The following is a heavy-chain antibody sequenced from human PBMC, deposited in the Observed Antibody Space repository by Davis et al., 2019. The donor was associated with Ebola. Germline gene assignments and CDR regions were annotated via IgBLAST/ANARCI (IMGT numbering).Heavy chain of an antibody. CDR3: ARGQLESQYDAFGI. V-gene: IGHV1-46*01. D-gene: IGHD1-1*01. CDR1: GYTSTSYG. CDR2: INPRGGST. Sequence: ASVKVSCKASGYTSTSYGISWVRQAPGQGLEWMGIINPRGGSTSYAQKFQGRVTMTRDTSTSTVYMELSSLTSEDTAVYYCARGQLESQYDAFGIWGQGTLVAVSS. J-gene: IGHJ3*02.